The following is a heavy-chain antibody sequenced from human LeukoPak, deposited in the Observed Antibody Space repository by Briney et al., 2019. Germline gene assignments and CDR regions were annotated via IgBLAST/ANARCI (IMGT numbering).Heavy chain of an antibody. J-gene: IGHJ4*02. CDR2: ISSSSSYI. V-gene: IGHV3-21*01. D-gene: IGHD6-13*01. CDR1: GFTFGDYA. CDR3: ARALYSSSWSVDY. Sequence: GGSLRLSCTASGFTFGDYAMSWFRQAPGKGLEWVSSISSSSSYIYYADSVKGRFTISRDNAKNSLYLQMNSLRAEDTAVYYCARALYSSSWSVDYWGQGTLVTVSS.